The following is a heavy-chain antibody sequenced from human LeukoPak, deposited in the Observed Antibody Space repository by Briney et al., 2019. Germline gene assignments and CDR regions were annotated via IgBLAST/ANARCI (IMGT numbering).Heavy chain of an antibody. V-gene: IGHV1-46*01. J-gene: IGHJ4*02. CDR2: INPSGNST. CDR3: ARGYSSTYRIDY. CDR1: GYTFTNYY. Sequence: ASVKVSCKASGYTFTNYYRHWVRQAPGQGLEWMGIINPSGNSTRYQQKFQDRVTMTRETSTRTVYMELSSLRSEDTAMYYCARGYSSTYRIDYWGQGTLVTVSS. D-gene: IGHD6-13*01.